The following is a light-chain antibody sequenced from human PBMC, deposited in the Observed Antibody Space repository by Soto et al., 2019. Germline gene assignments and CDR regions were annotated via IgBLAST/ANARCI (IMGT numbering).Light chain of an antibody. CDR2: GAS. Sequence: DIQMTQSPSSLSASVGDRVTITCRASQSISNYLNWYQHKPGKPPNLLIFGASSLQNGVPSRFSDSGSGTDFTLSITSLRPEDSATYYCHQRYNFPRTVGRGPELEIK. J-gene: IGKJ2*02. CDR1: QSISNY. V-gene: IGKV1-39*01. CDR3: HQRYNFPRT.